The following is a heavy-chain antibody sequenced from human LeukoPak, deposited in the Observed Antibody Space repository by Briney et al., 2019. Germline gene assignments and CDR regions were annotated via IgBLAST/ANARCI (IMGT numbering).Heavy chain of an antibody. CDR1: GGSFGGYY. Sequence: SETLSLTCAVYGGSFGGYYWSWIRQPPGKGLEWIGEINHSGSTNYNPSLKSRVTISVDTSKNQFSLKLSSVTAADTAVYYCARVKVGYCSSTSCYVSGGIDYWGQGTLVTVSS. D-gene: IGHD2-2*01. J-gene: IGHJ4*02. CDR3: ARVKVGYCSSTSCYVSGGIDY. V-gene: IGHV4-34*01. CDR2: INHSGST.